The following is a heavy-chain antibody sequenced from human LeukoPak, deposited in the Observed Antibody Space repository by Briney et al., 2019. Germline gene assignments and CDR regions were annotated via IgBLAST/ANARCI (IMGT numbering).Heavy chain of an antibody. J-gene: IGHJ3*02. Sequence: ASVKVSCKASGYTFTGYYMHRVRQAPGQGLEWMGWINPNSGGTNYAQKFQGRVTMTRDTSISTAYMELSRLRSDDTAVYYCAREKGCSSTSCYDAFDIWGQGTMVTVSS. D-gene: IGHD2-2*01. CDR1: GYTFTGYY. CDR3: AREKGCSSTSCYDAFDI. V-gene: IGHV1-2*02. CDR2: INPNSGGT.